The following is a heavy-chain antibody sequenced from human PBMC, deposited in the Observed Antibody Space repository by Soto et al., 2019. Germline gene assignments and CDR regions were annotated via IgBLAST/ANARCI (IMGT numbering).Heavy chain of an antibody. Sequence: QAQLVQSGAEVRKPGSSVKVSCKASGDTFSFYPINWVRQAPGLGLEWMGRVNPIVSMSNYAQKFQGRVTITADKSTNTAYMQLSSLRSEDTAIYYCAASYGSGYRAFDYWGQGALVTVSS. CDR3: AASYGSGYRAFDY. J-gene: IGHJ4*02. D-gene: IGHD3-10*01. V-gene: IGHV1-69*02. CDR2: VNPIVSMS. CDR1: GDTFSFYP.